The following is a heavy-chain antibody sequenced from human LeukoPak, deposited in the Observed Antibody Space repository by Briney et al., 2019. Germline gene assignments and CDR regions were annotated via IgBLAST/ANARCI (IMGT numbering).Heavy chain of an antibody. Sequence: GGSLRLSCSASGFTFSSYVMHWVRQVPGEGPEYVSAISSNGGSTYYADSVRGRFTISRDNSKNTLHLQMSSLRAEDTAVYYCVKDIHCSGGSCTDLADYWGQGTLVTVSS. J-gene: IGHJ4*02. CDR3: VKDIHCSGGSCTDLADY. CDR2: ISSNGGST. CDR1: GFTFSSYV. D-gene: IGHD2-15*01. V-gene: IGHV3-64D*06.